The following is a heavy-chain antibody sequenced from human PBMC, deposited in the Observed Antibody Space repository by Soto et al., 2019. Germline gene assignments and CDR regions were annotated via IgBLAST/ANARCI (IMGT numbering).Heavy chain of an antibody. Sequence: SETLSLTCTVSGGSISSSSYYWGWIRQPPGKGLEWIGSIYYSGSTYYNPSLKSRVTISVDTSKNQFSLKLSSVTAADTAVYYCARPYSYGLNDAFDIWGQGTMVTVSS. CDR1: GGSISSSSYY. CDR3: ARPYSYGLNDAFDI. V-gene: IGHV4-39*01. CDR2: IYYSGST. D-gene: IGHD5-18*01. J-gene: IGHJ3*02.